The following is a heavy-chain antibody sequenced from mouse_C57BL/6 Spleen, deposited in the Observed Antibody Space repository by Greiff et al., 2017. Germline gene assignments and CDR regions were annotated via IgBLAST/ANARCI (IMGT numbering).Heavy chain of an antibody. CDR1: GYSFTGYY. V-gene: IGHV1-42*01. Sequence: VQLKQSGPELVKPGASVKISCKASGYSFTGYYMNWVKQSPEKSLEWIGEINPSTGGTTYNQKFEAKATLTVDKSSSTAYMQLKSLTSEDSAVYYCARSYYWGQGTTLTVSS. CDR2: INPSTGGT. J-gene: IGHJ2*01. CDR3: ARSYY.